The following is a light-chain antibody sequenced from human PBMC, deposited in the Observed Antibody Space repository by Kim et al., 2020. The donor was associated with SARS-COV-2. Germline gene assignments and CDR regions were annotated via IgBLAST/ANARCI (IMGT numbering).Light chain of an antibody. CDR3: NSRDSSGNHWV. CDR2: GQN. Sequence: SSELTQDPAVSVALGQTVRITCQGDSLRSYYASWYQQKPGQAPVLVIYGQNNRPSGIPDRFSGSSSGNTASLTITGAQAEDEADYYCNSRDSSGNHWVFGGWTQLTVL. V-gene: IGLV3-19*01. J-gene: IGLJ3*02. CDR1: SLRSYY.